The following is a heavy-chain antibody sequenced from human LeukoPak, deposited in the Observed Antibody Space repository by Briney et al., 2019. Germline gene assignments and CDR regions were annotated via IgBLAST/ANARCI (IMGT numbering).Heavy chain of an antibody. D-gene: IGHD3-22*01. CDR3: ASGYYDSSGYPLVDY. Sequence: GGSLRLSCAASGVTFSSYSMNWVRQAPGKGLEWVSYISSSSSTIYYADSVKGRFTIYRDNAKNSLYLQMNSLRAEDTAVYYCASGYYDSSGYPLVDYWGQGTLVTVSS. J-gene: IGHJ4*02. V-gene: IGHV3-48*01. CDR2: ISSSSSTI. CDR1: GVTFSSYS.